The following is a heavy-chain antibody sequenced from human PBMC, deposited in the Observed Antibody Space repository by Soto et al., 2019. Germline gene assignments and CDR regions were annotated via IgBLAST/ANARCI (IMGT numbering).Heavy chain of an antibody. CDR2: IIPILGIA. V-gene: IGHV1-69*02. D-gene: IGHD3-22*01. Sequence: ASVKVSCKASGGTFSSYTISWVRQAPGQGLEWMGRIIPILGIANYAQKFQGRVTITADKSTSTAYMELSSLRSEDTAVYYCARVSPVVVVPDAFDIWGEGKMVTVSS. CDR1: GGTFSSYT. J-gene: IGHJ3*02. CDR3: ARVSPVVVVPDAFDI.